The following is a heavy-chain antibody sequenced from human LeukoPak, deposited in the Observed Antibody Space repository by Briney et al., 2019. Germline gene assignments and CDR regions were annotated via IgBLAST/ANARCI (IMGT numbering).Heavy chain of an antibody. V-gene: IGHV1-46*01. J-gene: IGHJ4*02. CDR3: ARDLLGVGEIDY. CDR1: GYTFTSYY. CDR2: INPLSGST. Sequence: ASVKVSCKASGYTFTSYYMHWVRQAPGRGLEWMGVINPLSGSTTFTQNFQGRVTMTSDTSTSTFYMELSSLRSEDTAVFYCARDLLGVGEIDYWGQGTLVTVSS. D-gene: IGHD5-24*01.